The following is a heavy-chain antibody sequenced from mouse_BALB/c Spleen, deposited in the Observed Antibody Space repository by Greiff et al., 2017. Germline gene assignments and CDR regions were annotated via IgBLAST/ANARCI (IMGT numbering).Heavy chain of an antibody. Sequence: VQVVESGPGLVAPSQSLSITCTVSGFSLTGYGVNWVRQPPGKGLEWLGMIWGDGSTDYNSALKSRLSISKDNSKSQVFLKMNSLQTDDTARYYCAREGDRSPFAYWGQGTLVTVSA. J-gene: IGHJ3*01. CDR2: IWGDGST. V-gene: IGHV2-6-7*01. CDR3: AREGDRSPFAY. CDR1: GFSLTGYG. D-gene: IGHD3-2*01.